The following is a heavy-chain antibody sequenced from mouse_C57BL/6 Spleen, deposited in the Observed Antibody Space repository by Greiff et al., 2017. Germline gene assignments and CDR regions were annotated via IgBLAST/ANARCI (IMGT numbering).Heavy chain of an antibody. J-gene: IGHJ1*03. Sequence: VKLMESGAELVKPGASVKISCKASGYAFSSYWMNWVKQRPGKGLEWIGQIYPGDGDTNYNGKFKGKATLTADKSSSTAYMQLSSLTSEDSAVYFCAREILDSSGYGYFDVWGTGTTVTVSS. V-gene: IGHV1-80*01. CDR1: GYAFSSYW. CDR3: AREILDSSGYGYFDV. CDR2: IYPGDGDT. D-gene: IGHD3-2*02.